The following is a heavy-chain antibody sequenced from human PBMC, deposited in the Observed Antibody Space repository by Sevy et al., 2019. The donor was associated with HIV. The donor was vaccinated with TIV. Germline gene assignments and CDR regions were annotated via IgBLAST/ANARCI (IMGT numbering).Heavy chain of an antibody. CDR1: GYTFTSYG. CDR2: ISAYNGNT. CDR3: AREGGGATKDYYYYGMDV. V-gene: IGHV1-18*01. D-gene: IGHD1-26*01. J-gene: IGHJ6*02. Sequence: ASVKVSCKASGYTFTSYGISWVRQAPGEGLEWMGWISAYNGNTNYAQKLQGRVTMTTDTSTSTAYMELRSLRSDDTGVYYCAREGGGATKDYYYYGMDVWGQGTTVTVSS.